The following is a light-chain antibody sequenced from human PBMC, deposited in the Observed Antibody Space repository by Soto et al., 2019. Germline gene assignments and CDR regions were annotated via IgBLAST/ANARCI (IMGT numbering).Light chain of an antibody. V-gene: IGLV1-51*01. CDR3: ETWDSSLSVVL. J-gene: IGLJ2*01. CDR1: SSNIGDNY. Sequence: QSVLTQPPSVSAASGQKVTISCSGSSSNIGDNYISWYQQLPGTAPKVLIYGNSKRPSGIPDRFSASKSGTSATLVITGLQAGDEADYYCETWDSSLSVVLFGGGTKVTVL. CDR2: GNS.